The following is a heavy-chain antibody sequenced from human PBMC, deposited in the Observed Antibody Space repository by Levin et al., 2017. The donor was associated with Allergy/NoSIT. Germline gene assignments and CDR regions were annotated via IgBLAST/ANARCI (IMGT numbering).Heavy chain of an antibody. J-gene: IGHJ5*02. CDR2: ISSNGGST. D-gene: IGHD1-14*01. CDR3: ARDPHPYKIHNWFDP. CDR1: GFTFSSYA. Sequence: PGGSLRLSCAASGFTFSSYAMHWVRQAPGKGLEYVSAISSNGGSTYYANSVKGRFTISRDNSKNTLYLQMGSLRAEDMAVYYCARDPHPYKIHNWFDPWGQGTLVTVSS. V-gene: IGHV3-64*01.